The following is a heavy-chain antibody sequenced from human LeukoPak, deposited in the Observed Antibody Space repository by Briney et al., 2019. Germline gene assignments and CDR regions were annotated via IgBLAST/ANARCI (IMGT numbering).Heavy chain of an antibody. CDR2: ISSSSSYI. CDR1: GFTFNTHN. CDR3: AKVPRAVVMATWFDP. D-gene: IGHD3-22*01. Sequence: PGGSLRLSCAASGFTFNTHNMNWVRQAPGTGLEWVSSISSSSSYIYYADSVKGRFTISRDNAKNSLYLQMNSLRAEDTAVYYCAKVPRAVVMATWFDPWGQGTLVTVSS. J-gene: IGHJ5*02. V-gene: IGHV3-21*04.